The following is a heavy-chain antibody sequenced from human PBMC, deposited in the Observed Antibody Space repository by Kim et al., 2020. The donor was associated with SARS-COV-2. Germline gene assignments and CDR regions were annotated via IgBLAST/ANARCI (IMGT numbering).Heavy chain of an antibody. Sequence: GGSLRLSCAASGFTFSSYGMHWVRQAQGKGLEWVAVISYDGSNKYYADSVKGRFTISRDNSKNTLYLQMNSLRAEDTAVYYCAKDSAYYDILTGYFWGSRGDYYYYGMDVWGQGTTVTVSS. CDR3: AKDSAYYDILTGYFWGSRGDYYYYGMDV. CDR1: GFTFSSYG. CDR2: ISYDGSNK. J-gene: IGHJ6*02. D-gene: IGHD3-9*01. V-gene: IGHV3-30*18.